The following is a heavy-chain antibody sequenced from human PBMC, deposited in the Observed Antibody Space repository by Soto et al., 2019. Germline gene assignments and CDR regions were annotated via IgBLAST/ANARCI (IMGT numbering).Heavy chain of an antibody. CDR2: ISYDGSNK. D-gene: IGHD3-10*01. CDR1: GFTFSSYA. V-gene: IGHV3-30-3*01. Sequence: PGGSLRLSCAASGFTFSSYAMHWVRQAPGKGLEWVAVISYDGSNKYYADSVKGRFTISRDNSKNTLYLQMDSLRAEDTAVYYCARVRGVVLFFGMDVWCQGATVTVSS. CDR3: ARVRGVVLFFGMDV. J-gene: IGHJ6*02.